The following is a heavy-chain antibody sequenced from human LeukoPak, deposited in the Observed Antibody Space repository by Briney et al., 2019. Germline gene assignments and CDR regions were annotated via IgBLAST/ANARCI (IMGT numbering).Heavy chain of an antibody. J-gene: IGHJ4*02. V-gene: IGHV4-4*03. CDR2: VHLDGRT. CDR3: AREGGFYRPLDY. D-gene: IGHD3-3*01. Sequence: PETLSLTCGVSGGSVINTNWWTWVRQPPGKGLEWIGEVHLDGRTNYNPSLESRLTMSVDVPENQVSLKLTSVTAADTAVYYCAREGGFYRPLDYSGQGTLVTVSS. CDR1: GGSVINTNW.